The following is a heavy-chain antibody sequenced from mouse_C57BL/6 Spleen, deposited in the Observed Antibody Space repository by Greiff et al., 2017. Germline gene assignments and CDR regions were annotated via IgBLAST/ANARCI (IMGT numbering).Heavy chain of an antibody. CDR2: INPNNGGT. V-gene: IGHV1-22*01. J-gene: IGHJ4*01. Sequence: VQLKESGPELVKPGASVKMSCKASGYTFTDYNMHWVKQSHGKSLEWIGYINPNNGGTSYNQKFKGKATLTVNKSSSTAYMELRSLTSEDSAVYYCARNWGIYDGYYGNYAMDYWGQGTSVTVSS. CDR3: ARNWGIYDGYYGNYAMDY. CDR1: GYTFTDYN. D-gene: IGHD2-3*01.